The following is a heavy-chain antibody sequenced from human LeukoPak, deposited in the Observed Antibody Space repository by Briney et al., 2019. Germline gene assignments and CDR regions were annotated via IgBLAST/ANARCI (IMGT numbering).Heavy chain of an antibody. J-gene: IGHJ4*02. CDR2: VFNGDTT. CDR1: GFTVSKDY. CDR3: ARGWELDPFDF. Sequence: GGSLRLSCAASGFTVSKDYMSWDRQAAGKGLQWVSVVFNGDTTYYADSVKGRFTISRDDSKNTLYLQMDSLSADDTAVYYCARGWELDPFDFWGQGTLVTVSS. V-gene: IGHV3-53*01. D-gene: IGHD4-23*01.